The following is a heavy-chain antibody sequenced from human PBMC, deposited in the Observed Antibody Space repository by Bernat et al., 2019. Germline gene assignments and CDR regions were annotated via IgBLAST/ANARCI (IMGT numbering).Heavy chain of an antibody. CDR3: ARDLVGGSFDY. CDR1: GFTFSSYN. V-gene: IGHV3-33*08. Sequence: VQLVESGGGLVQPGGSLRLSCAASGFTFSSYNMHWVRQAPGKGLDWVAIIWYDGSNKYYADSVKGRFTISRDNSKNTLYLQMNNLRAEDTAVYYCARDLVGGSFDYWGQGTLVTVSS. CDR2: IWYDGSNK. D-gene: IGHD1-26*01. J-gene: IGHJ4*02.